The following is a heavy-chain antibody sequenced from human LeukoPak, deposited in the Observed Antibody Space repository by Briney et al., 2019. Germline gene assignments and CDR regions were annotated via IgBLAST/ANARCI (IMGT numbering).Heavy chain of an antibody. CDR1: GGSISSYY. CDR2: IYYSGST. J-gene: IGHJ6*02. CDR3: ASSCSGTGASRNYYYYGMDV. Sequence: SETLSLTCTVSGGSISSYYWSWIRQPPGKGLEWIGYIYYSGSTNYNPSLKSRVTISVDTSKNQFSLKLSSVTAADTAVYYCASSCSGTGASRNYYYYGMDVWGQGTTVTVSS. D-gene: IGHD3-10*02. V-gene: IGHV4-59*08.